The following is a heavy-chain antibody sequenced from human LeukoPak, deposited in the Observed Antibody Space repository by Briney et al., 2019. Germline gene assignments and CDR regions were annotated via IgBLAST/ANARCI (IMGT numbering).Heavy chain of an antibody. Sequence: GGSLRLSCAASGFTVSSNYMSWVRQAPGKGLEWVSAISGSGGSTYYADSVKGRFTISRDNSKNTLYLQMNSLRAEDTAVYYCAKVAEGSITMVRGVHSPNWFDPWGQGTLVTVSS. D-gene: IGHD3-10*01. CDR3: AKVAEGSITMVRGVHSPNWFDP. CDR2: ISGSGGST. J-gene: IGHJ5*02. CDR1: GFTVSSNY. V-gene: IGHV3-23*01.